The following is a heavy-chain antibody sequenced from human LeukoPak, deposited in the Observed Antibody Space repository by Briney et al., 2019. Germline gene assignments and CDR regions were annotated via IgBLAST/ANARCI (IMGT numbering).Heavy chain of an antibody. D-gene: IGHD3-22*01. Sequence: PGGSLRLSCAASGFSVSEYYVTWVRQAPGKGLEWISYITRENWIYYSDSVKGRFTISRGHAKNSVYLEMNSLRADDTAVYYCARGLHLDSSGSLYYWGQGTLVTVSS. CDR1: GFSVSEYY. J-gene: IGHJ4*02. CDR2: ITRENWI. CDR3: ARGLHLDSSGSLYY. V-gene: IGHV3-69-1*01.